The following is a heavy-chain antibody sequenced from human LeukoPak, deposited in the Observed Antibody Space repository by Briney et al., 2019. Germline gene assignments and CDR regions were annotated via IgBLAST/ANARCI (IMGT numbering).Heavy chain of an antibody. Sequence: GGSLRLSCAASGFTFSSYSMNWVRQAPGKGLEWVSSISSSSSIIYYADSVKGRFTISRDNAKNSLYLQMNSLRAEDTAVYYCARDLFDDYSLDYWGQGTLVTVSS. CDR1: GFTFSSYS. D-gene: IGHD3-16*01. CDR3: ARDLFDDYSLDY. V-gene: IGHV3-21*01. CDR2: ISSSSSII. J-gene: IGHJ4*02.